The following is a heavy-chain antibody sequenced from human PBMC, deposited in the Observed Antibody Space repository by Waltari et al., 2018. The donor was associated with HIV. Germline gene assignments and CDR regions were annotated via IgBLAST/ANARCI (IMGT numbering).Heavy chain of an antibody. CDR3: ARHALRVGAAYWNFER. D-gene: IGHD1-26*01. V-gene: IGHV4-39*01. Sequence: HLQLQESGPGLVKPSETLSLPGTVSGGSISNRNYFWGWIRQTPGKGLEGIGSIYYSETTYYNPSLKSRLNISVDTSENQFALKVRSVTIADTAVFYCARHALRVGAAYWNFERWGRGTLVTVSS. J-gene: IGHJ2*01. CDR2: IYYSETT. CDR1: GGSISNRNYF.